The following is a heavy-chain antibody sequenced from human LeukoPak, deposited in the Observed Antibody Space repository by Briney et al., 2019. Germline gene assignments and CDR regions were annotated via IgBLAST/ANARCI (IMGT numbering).Heavy chain of an antibody. J-gene: IGHJ4*02. Sequence: QPGGSLRLSCAAYGFIFSSYAMSWDRQAPGKGLEWVSAISGSGGSTYYADSVKGRFTISRDNSKNTLYLQMNSLRAEDTAVYYCAKDHGIVGAFLLLPYRDYFDYWGQGSLVTVSS. CDR3: AKDHGIVGAFLLLPYRDYFDY. V-gene: IGHV3-23*01. CDR1: GFIFSSYA. CDR2: ISGSGGST. D-gene: IGHD1-26*01.